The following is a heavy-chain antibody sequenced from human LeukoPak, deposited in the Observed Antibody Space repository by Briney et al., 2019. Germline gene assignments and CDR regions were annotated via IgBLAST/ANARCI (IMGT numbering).Heavy chain of an antibody. CDR1: GFTFSSYW. V-gene: IGHV3-7*01. D-gene: IGHD6-6*01. Sequence: GGSLRLSCASSGFTFSSYWMSWVRQAPGEGLGWVANIKQDGSEKYYVESVKGRFTISRDNAKNSLYLQMNSLRAEDTAVYYCARVRGSSYFDYWGQGTLVTVSS. CDR2: IKQDGSEK. J-gene: IGHJ4*02. CDR3: ARVRGSSYFDY.